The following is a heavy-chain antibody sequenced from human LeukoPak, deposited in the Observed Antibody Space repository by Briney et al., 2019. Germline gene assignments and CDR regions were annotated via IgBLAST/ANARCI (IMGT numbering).Heavy chain of an antibody. D-gene: IGHD4-17*01. J-gene: IGHJ4*02. CDR1: GGSFSGYY. Sequence: SETLSLTCAVYGGSFSGYYWSWIRQPPGKGLEWIGEINHSGSTNYNPSLKSRVTISVDTPKNQFSLKLSSVTAADTAVYYCARGWDYGDYLDYFDYWGQGTLVTVSS. CDR2: INHSGST. CDR3: ARGWDYGDYLDYFDY. V-gene: IGHV4-34*01.